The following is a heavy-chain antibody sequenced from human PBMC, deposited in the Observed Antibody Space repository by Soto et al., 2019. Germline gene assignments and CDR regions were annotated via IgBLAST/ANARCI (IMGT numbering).Heavy chain of an antibody. CDR3: AIDLATVFNYDYYGMDV. D-gene: IGHD5-12*01. CDR2: ISGSGGST. CDR1: GFTFSSYP. Sequence: GGSLRLSCAASGFTFSSYPMSWVRQAPGKGLEWVSAISGSGGSTYYADSVKGRFSISRDNSKNTLYLQMNSLRAEDTAVYYCAIDLATVFNYDYYGMDVWGQGTTVTVSS. J-gene: IGHJ6*02. V-gene: IGHV3-23*01.